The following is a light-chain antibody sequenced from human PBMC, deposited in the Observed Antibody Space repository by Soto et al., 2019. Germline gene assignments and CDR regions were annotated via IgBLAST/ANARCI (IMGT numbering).Light chain of an antibody. J-gene: IGKJ2*01. CDR3: QQYGRSPYT. CDR2: AVS. Sequence: EIVLTQSPGTLSLSPGERATLSCRASQSITSNYLAWYQQKPGQAPRLLVYAVSGRPNGIPDRFSGSGSGNDFTLNISRLEPEDFALYYCQQYGRSPYTFGQGTQLEIK. V-gene: IGKV3-20*01. CDR1: QSITSNY.